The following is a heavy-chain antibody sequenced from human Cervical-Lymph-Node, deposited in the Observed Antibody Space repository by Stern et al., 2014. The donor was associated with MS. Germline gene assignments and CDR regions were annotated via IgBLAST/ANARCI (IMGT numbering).Heavy chain of an antibody. CDR1: GFSFSRYA. CDR3: ASAYSSSHYYFDY. J-gene: IGHJ4*02. CDR2: ILYDGSKP. Sequence: QVQLVESGGGVVQPGRSLRLSCAASGFSFSRYAMHWVRQAPGKGLEWVARILYDGSKPDYADSLTVRFTISRYNFRNTLYLQMNSLRAEDTAVYYWASAYSSSHYYFDYWGQGTLVTVSS. V-gene: IGHV3-33*01. D-gene: IGHD6-13*01.